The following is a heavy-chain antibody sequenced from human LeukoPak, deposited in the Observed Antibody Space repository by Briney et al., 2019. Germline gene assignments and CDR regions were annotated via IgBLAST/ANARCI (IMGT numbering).Heavy chain of an antibody. J-gene: IGHJ6*03. CDR2: VYYSGST. D-gene: IGHD6-6*01. V-gene: IGHV4-59*01. CDR3: ARAPQYSSSSGVYYYYYMDV. Sequence: SETPSLTCTVSGGSISTYYWTWIRQPPGKGLEWIGYVYYSGSTSYNPSLKSRLTISVDTSKNQFSLKVNSVTAADTAVYYCARAPQYSSSSGVYYYYYMDVWGKGTTVTVSS. CDR1: GGSISTYY.